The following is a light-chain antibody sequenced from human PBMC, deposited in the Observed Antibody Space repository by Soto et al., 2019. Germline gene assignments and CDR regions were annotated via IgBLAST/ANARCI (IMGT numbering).Light chain of an antibody. CDR1: SSNIGAGYD. J-gene: IGLJ2*01. V-gene: IGLV1-40*01. Sequence: LTQPPSVSGAPGQRVTISCTGSSSNIGAGYDVHWYQQLPGTAPKLLIYGNSNRPSGVPDRFSGSKSGTSASLAITGLQAEDEADYYCQSYDSSLSGWVVFGGGTKLTVL. CDR3: QSYDSSLSGWVV. CDR2: GNS.